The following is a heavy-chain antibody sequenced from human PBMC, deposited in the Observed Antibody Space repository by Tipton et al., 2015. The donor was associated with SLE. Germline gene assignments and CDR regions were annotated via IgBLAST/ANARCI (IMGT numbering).Heavy chain of an antibody. CDR3: ARDRWAACSGGSCYRGVDY. CDR1: GFTFSSYE. D-gene: IGHD2-15*01. J-gene: IGHJ4*02. V-gene: IGHV3-48*03. Sequence: SGFTFSSYEMNWVRQAPGKGLEWVSYISSSASTIFYAESVKGRFTSSRDNAKKSLFLQMDSLRDEDTAIYYCARDRWAACSGGSCYRGVDYWGRGTLVTVSS. CDR2: ISSSASTI.